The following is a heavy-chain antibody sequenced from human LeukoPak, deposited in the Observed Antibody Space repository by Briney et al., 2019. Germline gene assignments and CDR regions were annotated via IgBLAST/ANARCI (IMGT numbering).Heavy chain of an antibody. J-gene: IGHJ5*02. D-gene: IGHD6-13*01. CDR1: GGSISSGDYY. CDR2: IYYSGST. Sequence: SETLSLTCTVSGGSISSGDYYWSWIRQPPGKGLEWIGYIYYSGSTYYNPSLKSRVTISVDTSKNQFSLKLSSVTAADTAVYYCANPWAAAGPGWSDPWGQGTLVTVSS. CDR3: ANPWAAAGPGWSDP. V-gene: IGHV4-30-4*08.